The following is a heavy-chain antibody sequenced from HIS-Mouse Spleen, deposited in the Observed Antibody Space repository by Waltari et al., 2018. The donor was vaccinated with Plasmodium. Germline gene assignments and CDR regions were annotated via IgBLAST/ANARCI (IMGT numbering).Heavy chain of an antibody. CDR1: GFTFSNAW. Sequence: EVQLVESGGGLVKPGGSLRLSCAASGFTFSNAWMSWVRQAPGKGLEWVGRIKSKTDGGKTDYAAPVKGRFTSSRDDSKNTLYLQMNSLKTEDTAVYYCTTGLGAFDIWGQGTMVTVSS. V-gene: IGHV3-15*01. J-gene: IGHJ3*02. CDR3: TTGLGAFDI. CDR2: IKSKTDGGKT.